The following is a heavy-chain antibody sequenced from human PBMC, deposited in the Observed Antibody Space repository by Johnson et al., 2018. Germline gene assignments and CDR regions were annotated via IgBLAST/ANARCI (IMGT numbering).Heavy chain of an antibody. V-gene: IGHV3-11*06. CDR2: ISSSSNHI. CDR3: ARDWGSSWYVHWFDP. J-gene: IGHJ5*02. CDR1: GFTFSDYY. D-gene: IGHD6-13*01. Sequence: QVQLVQSGGGLVKPGGSLRLSCAASGFTFSDYYMSWIRQAPGKGLEWVSSISSSSNHIHYEDSVKGRFTISRDNTENSVYLQMNSLRAEDTAVYYCARDWGSSWYVHWFDPWGQGTLVIVSS.